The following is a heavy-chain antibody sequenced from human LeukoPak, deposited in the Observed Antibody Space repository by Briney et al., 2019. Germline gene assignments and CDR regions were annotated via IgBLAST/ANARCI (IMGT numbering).Heavy chain of an antibody. D-gene: IGHD3-22*01. CDR1: RDSVSSNSAA. J-gene: IGHJ4*02. CDR3: AREAYYYDSSGYPSPSGFDY. V-gene: IGHV6-1*01. CDR2: TYYRSKWYN. Sequence: SQTLSLTCAISRDSVSSNSAAWNWIRQSPSRGLEWLGRTYYRSKWYNDYAVSVKSRITINPDTSKNQFSLQLNSVTPEDTAVYYCAREAYYYDSSGYPSPSGFDYWGQGTLVTVSS.